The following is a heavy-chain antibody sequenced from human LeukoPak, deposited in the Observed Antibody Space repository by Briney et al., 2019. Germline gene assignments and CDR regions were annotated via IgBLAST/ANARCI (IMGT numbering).Heavy chain of an antibody. CDR2: IKQDGSEK. Sequence: PGGSLRLSCAASGFTFSSYWMSWVRQPPGKGLEWVANIKQDGSEKYYVDSVKGRFTISRDNAKNSLYLQMNSLRAEDTAVYYCARAPVYYDFWSGSYYYYYGMDVWGQGTTVTVSS. V-gene: IGHV3-7*01. J-gene: IGHJ6*02. D-gene: IGHD3-3*01. CDR3: ARAPVYYDFWSGSYYYYYGMDV. CDR1: GFTFSSYW.